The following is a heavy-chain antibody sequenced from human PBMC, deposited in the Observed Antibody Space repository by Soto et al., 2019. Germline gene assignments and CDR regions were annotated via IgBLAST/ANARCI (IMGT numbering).Heavy chain of an antibody. V-gene: IGHV4-34*01. CDR1: GGSFSGYY. CDR2: INHSGST. D-gene: IGHD2-2*01. CDR3: ASSVVPAAMRASPRARYYSYYYMDV. Sequence: QVQLQQWGAGLLKPSETLSLTCAVYGGSFSGYYWSWIRQPPGKGLEWIGEINHSGSTNYNPSLKSRVTISVGTSKNQFSLKLSSGTAADTAVYYCASSVVPAAMRASPRARYYSYYYMDVWGKGTTVTVSS. J-gene: IGHJ6*03.